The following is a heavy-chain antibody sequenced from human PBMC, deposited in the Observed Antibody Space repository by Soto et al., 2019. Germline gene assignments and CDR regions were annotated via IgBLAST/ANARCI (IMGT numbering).Heavy chain of an antibody. V-gene: IGHV1-46*01. Sequence: QVQLVQSGAEVKKPGASVKVSCKASGYTFTSYYMHWVRQAPGQGLEWMGIINASGGSTSYAQKFQGRVTMTRDTSTSTVYMELSSLRSEDTAVYYCARDIPRIAAAGTSGYFDYWGQGTLVTVSS. CDR1: GYTFTSYY. CDR2: INASGGST. J-gene: IGHJ4*02. CDR3: ARDIPRIAAAGTSGYFDY. D-gene: IGHD6-13*01.